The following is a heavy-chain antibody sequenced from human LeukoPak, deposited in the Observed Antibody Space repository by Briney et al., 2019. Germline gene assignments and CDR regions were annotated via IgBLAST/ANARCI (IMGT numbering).Heavy chain of an antibody. Sequence: GASVKVSCKASGYTFTTHDINWVRQATGQGLEWMGWMNPDSGNTGYAQKFLGRLTMTRDTSTSTAYMELSSLRSGDTAVYYCARDRGVFGVDQGVHYYGSDVWGQGTTVTVSS. V-gene: IGHV1-8*01. J-gene: IGHJ6*02. D-gene: IGHD3-3*01. CDR1: GYTFTTHD. CDR3: ARDRGVFGVDQGVHYYGSDV. CDR2: MNPDSGNT.